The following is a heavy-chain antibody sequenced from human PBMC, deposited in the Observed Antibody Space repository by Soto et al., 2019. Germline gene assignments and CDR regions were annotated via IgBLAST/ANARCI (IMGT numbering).Heavy chain of an antibody. V-gene: IGHV3-30-3*01. CDR1: GFTFSSYA. CDR3: ARSIRRDYDFWSGYYRPDYYYYYGMDV. J-gene: IGHJ6*02. D-gene: IGHD3-3*01. CDR2: ISYDGSNK. Sequence: PGGSLRLSCAASGFTFSSYAMHWVRQAPGKGLEWVAVISYDGSNKYYADSVKGRFTISRDNSKNTLYLQMNSLRAEDTAVYYCARSIRRDYDFWSGYYRPDYYYYYGMDVWGQGTTVTVSS.